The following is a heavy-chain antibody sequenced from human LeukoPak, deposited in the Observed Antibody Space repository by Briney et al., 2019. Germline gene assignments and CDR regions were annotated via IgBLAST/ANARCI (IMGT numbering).Heavy chain of an antibody. V-gene: IGHV4-30-4*01. Sequence: SETLSLTCTVSGGSISSGDYYWSWIRQPPGKGLEWIGYIYYSGSTYYNPSLKSRVTISVDTSKNQFSLKLSSVTAADTAVYYCARGGGMATNTFDYWGQGTLVTVSS. CDR1: GGSISSGDYY. CDR2: IYYSGST. D-gene: IGHD5-24*01. CDR3: ARGGGMATNTFDY. J-gene: IGHJ4*02.